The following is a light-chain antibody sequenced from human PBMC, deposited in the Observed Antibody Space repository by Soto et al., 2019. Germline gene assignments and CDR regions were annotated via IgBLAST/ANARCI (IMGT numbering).Light chain of an antibody. CDR2: EVS. CDR3: SSYTSSSAVV. CDR1: SSDVGGYND. V-gene: IGLV2-14*01. J-gene: IGLJ1*01. Sequence: QSVLTQPASVSGSPGQSITISCTGTSSDVGGYNDVSWYQQHPGKAPKLMIYEVSNRPSGGSNRFSGSKSGNTASLTISGLQAEDEADYYCSSYTSSSAVVFGTGTKVTV.